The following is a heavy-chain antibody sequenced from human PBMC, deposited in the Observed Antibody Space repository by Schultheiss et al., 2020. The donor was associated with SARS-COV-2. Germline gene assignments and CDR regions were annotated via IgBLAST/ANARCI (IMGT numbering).Heavy chain of an antibody. J-gene: IGHJ3*02. CDR3: ARFTVVAYDAFDI. Sequence: SETLSLTCTVSGGSISSSSYYWGWIRQPPGKGLEWIGYIYYSGSTNYNPSLKSRVTISVDTSKNQFSLKLSSVTAADTAVYYCARFTVVAYDAFDIWGQGTMVTVSS. D-gene: IGHD2-15*01. CDR2: IYYSGST. V-gene: IGHV4-61*05. CDR1: GGSISSSSYY.